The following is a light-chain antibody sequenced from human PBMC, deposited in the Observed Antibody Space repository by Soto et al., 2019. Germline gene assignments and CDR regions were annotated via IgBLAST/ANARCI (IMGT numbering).Light chain of an antibody. V-gene: IGKV3-20*01. Sequence: EIVLTQSPGTPSLSPGERATLSCRASQIVSSTYLAWFQQKPGQAPRLLIYGASTRATGIPDRFSGSGSGTDFTLAISGLEPEDFALYYCQQYGVTPPNTFGGGTKVEV. CDR1: QIVSSTY. J-gene: IGKJ4*01. CDR3: QQYGVTPPNT. CDR2: GAS.